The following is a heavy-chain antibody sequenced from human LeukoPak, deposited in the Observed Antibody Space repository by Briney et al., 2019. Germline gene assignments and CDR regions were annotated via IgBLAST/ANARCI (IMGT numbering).Heavy chain of an antibody. Sequence: SVKVSCKASGRSFRNHAISWVRQAPGQGPEWMGGIIPVFGTTNYAQRFQGRVTITADESTNTAYMELSRLRSDDTAVYYCARVTAAAGTHYYYYYYMDVWGKGITVTVSS. CDR3: ARVTAAAGTHYYYYYYMDV. V-gene: IGHV1-69*13. CDR2: IIPVFGTT. D-gene: IGHD6-13*01. CDR1: GRSFRNHA. J-gene: IGHJ6*03.